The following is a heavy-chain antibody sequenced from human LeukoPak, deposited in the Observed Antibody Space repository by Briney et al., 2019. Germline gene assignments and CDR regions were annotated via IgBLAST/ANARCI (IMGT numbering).Heavy chain of an antibody. CDR1: GFTFGDYA. V-gene: IGHV3-9*01. Sequence: GGSLRLSCAASGFTFGDYAMHWVRQAPGKGLEWVSGISWNSGSIGYADSVKGRFTISRDNAKNSLYLQMNSLRAEDTALYYCAKVYAIAVAGSGDDAFDIWGQGTMVTVSS. CDR3: AKVYAIAVAGSGDDAFDI. D-gene: IGHD6-19*01. J-gene: IGHJ3*02. CDR2: ISWNSGSI.